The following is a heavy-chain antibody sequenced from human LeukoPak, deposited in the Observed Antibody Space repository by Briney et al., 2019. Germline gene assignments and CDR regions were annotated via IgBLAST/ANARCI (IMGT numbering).Heavy chain of an antibody. V-gene: IGHV4-61*02. CDR3: ARSSYYDFPFDY. J-gene: IGHJ4*02. CDR1: GGSISSGSYY. D-gene: IGHD3-3*01. CDR2: IYTSGST. Sequence: PSETLSLTCTVSGGSISSGSYYWSWIRQPAWKGLEWIGRIYTSGSTNYNPSLKSRVTISVDTSKNQFSLKLSSVTAADTAVYYCARSSYYDFPFDYWGQGTLVTVSS.